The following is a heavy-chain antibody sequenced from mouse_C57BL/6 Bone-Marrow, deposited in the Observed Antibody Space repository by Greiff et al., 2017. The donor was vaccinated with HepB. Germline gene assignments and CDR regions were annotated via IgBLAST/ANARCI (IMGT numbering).Heavy chain of an antibody. CDR2: ISYSGST. J-gene: IGHJ1*03. D-gene: IGHD2-3*01. CDR3: ARYDGYFHWYFDV. V-gene: IGHV3-8*01. CDR1: GYSITSDY. Sequence: VHVKQSGPGLAKPSQTLSLTCSVTGYSITSDYWNWIRKFPGNKLEYMGYISYSGSTYYNPSLKSRISITRDTSKNQYYLQLNSVTTEDTATYYCARYDGYFHWYFDVWGTGTTVTVSS.